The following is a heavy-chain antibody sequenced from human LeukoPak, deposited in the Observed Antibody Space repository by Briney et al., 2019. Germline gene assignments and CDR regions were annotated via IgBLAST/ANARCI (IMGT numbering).Heavy chain of an antibody. CDR3: ARGSKVGATTSYYFDY. Sequence: SETLSLTCTVSGGSISSSSYYWGWIRQPPGKGLEWIGSIYYSGSTYYNPSLKSRVTISVDTSKNQFSLKLSSVTAADTAVYYCARGSKVGATTSYYFDYWGQGTLVTVSS. CDR1: GGSISSSSYY. J-gene: IGHJ4*02. D-gene: IGHD1-26*01. CDR2: IYYSGST. V-gene: IGHV4-39*01.